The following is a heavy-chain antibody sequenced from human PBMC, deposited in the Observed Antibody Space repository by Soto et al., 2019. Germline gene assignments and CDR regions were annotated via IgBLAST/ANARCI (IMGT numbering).Heavy chain of an antibody. Sequence: ASVKVSCKVSGYTLTELSMHWVRQAPGKGLEWMGGFDPEDGETIYAQKFQGRVTMTEDTSTDTAYMELSSLRSEGTAVYYCATENYDFWSGLYYYYGMDVWGQGTTVTVSS. J-gene: IGHJ6*02. D-gene: IGHD3-3*01. V-gene: IGHV1-24*01. CDR1: GYTLTELS. CDR2: FDPEDGET. CDR3: ATENYDFWSGLYYYYGMDV.